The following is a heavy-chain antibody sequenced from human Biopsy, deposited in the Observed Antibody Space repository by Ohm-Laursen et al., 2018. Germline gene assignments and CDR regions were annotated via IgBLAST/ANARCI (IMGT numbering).Heavy chain of an antibody. V-gene: IGHV1-8*01. D-gene: IGHD1-26*01. CDR2: MNPNSGKT. CDR3: AIEGGTYSKPFGY. Sequence: ASVKVSCKASGYTFISYDIDWVRQATGQGLEWMGWMNPNSGKTGYAQKFQGRVTMTTSTSVNTAYMELSSLTFEDSAVYYCAIEGGTYSKPFGYWGQGSQVIVSS. J-gene: IGHJ4*02. CDR1: GYTFISYD.